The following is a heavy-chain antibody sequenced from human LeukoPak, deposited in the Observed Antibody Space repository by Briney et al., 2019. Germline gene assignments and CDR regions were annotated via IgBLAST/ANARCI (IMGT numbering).Heavy chain of an antibody. CDR3: ARQITMIEEGAFDI. CDR2: IIPIISTV. Sequence: SVNVSCKASGGTFNRYAISWVRQAPGQGLEWMGGIIPIISTVNYAQKFQGRVTITADESTSTAYMELSSLRSEDTAVYYCARQITMIEEGAFDIWGQGTMVTVSS. V-gene: IGHV1-69*01. J-gene: IGHJ3*02. CDR1: GGTFNRYA. D-gene: IGHD3-22*01.